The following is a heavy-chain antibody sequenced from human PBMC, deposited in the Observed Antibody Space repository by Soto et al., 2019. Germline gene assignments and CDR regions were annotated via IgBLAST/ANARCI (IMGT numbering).Heavy chain of an antibody. Sequence: SVKVSCKASGGTFSSYAISWVRQAPGQGLEWMGGIIPIFGTANYAQKFQGRVTITADESTSTAYMELSSLRSEDTAVYYCAIPRAGDYYYGMDVWGQGTTVTVSS. J-gene: IGHJ6*02. CDR3: AIPRAGDYYYGMDV. V-gene: IGHV1-69*13. CDR1: GGTFSSYA. CDR2: IIPIFGTA. D-gene: IGHD4-17*01.